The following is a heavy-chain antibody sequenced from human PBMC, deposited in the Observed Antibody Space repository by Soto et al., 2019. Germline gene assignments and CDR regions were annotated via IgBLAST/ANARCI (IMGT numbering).Heavy chain of an antibody. CDR2: IYYSGST. Sequence: SETLSLTCTVSGGSISSSSYYWGWIRQPPGKGLEWIGYIYYSGSTNYNPSLKSRVTISVDTSKNQFSLKLSSVTAADTAVYYCARARHWRMATTIYFHYWGQGPLVTVSS. J-gene: IGHJ4*02. V-gene: IGHV4-61*05. D-gene: IGHD5-12*01. CDR1: GGSISSSSYY. CDR3: ARARHWRMATTIYFHY.